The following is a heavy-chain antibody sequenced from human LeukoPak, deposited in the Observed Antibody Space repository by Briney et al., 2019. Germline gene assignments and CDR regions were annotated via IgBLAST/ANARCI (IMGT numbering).Heavy chain of an antibody. CDR3: ARVYDDYVWGSYRTLYNWFDP. CDR1: GGSFSGYY. CDR2: INHSGST. V-gene: IGHV4-34*01. D-gene: IGHD3-16*02. J-gene: IGHJ5*02. Sequence: PSETLSLTCAVYGGSFSGYYWSWIRQPPGKGLEWIGEINHSGSTNYNPSLKSRATISVDTSKNQFSLKLSSVTAADTAVYYCARVYDDYVWGSYRTLYNWFDPWGQGTLVTVSS.